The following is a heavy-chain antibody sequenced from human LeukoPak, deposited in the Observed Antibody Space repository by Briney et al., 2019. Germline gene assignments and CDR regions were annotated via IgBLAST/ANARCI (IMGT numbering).Heavy chain of an antibody. D-gene: IGHD3-22*01. CDR1: GGTFSSYA. CDR3: ARDRFSRDDSSGYEGFAFDI. CDR2: IIPIFGTA. J-gene: IGHJ3*02. V-gene: IGHV1-69*13. Sequence: SVKVSCKASGGTFSSYAISWVRQAPGQGLEWMGGIIPIFGTANYARKFQGRVTITADESTSTAYMELSSLRSEDTAVYYCARDRFSRDDSSGYEGFAFDIWGQGTMVTVSS.